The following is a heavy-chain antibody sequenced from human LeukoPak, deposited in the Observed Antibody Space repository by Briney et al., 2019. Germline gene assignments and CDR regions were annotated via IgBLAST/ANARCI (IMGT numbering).Heavy chain of an antibody. CDR3: AKGGDDFWSGPDY. J-gene: IGHJ4*02. CDR1: GFTFSSYG. D-gene: IGHD3-3*01. CDR2: ISYDGSNK. V-gene: IGHV3-30*18. Sequence: GRSLRLSCAASGFTFSSYGMHWVRQAPGKGLEWVAVISYDGSNKYYADSVKGRFTISRDNSKNTLYLQMNSLRAEDTAVYYCAKGGDDFWSGPDYWGQGTLVTVSS.